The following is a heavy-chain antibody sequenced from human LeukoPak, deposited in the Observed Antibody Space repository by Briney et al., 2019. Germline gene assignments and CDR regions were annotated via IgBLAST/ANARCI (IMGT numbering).Heavy chain of an antibody. D-gene: IGHD6-13*01. CDR2: IIPILGIA. CDR3: ARDRAAAGPYYYYGMDV. J-gene: IGHJ6*02. CDR1: GGTFSSYG. V-gene: IGHV1-69*04. Sequence: ASVKVSCKASGGTFSSYGISWVRQAPGQGLEWMGRIIPILGIANYAQKFQGRVTITADKSTSTAYMELSSLRSEDTAVYYCARDRAAAGPYYYYGMDVWGQGTTVTVSS.